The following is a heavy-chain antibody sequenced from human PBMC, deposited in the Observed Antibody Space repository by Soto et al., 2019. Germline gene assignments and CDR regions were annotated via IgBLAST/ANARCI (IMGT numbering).Heavy chain of an antibody. CDR2: ISAYKGNT. Sequence: QVQLVQSGAEVKKPGASVKVSCKASGYTFTSYGVSWVRQAPGEGLEWMGWISAYKGNTNYAQKLQGRVTMTTDTSTSTAYMELRSLRSDDTAVFYCARCPAVTWLGPLGYWGQGTLVTVSS. CDR1: GYTFTSYG. CDR3: ARCPAVTWLGPLGY. V-gene: IGHV1-18*01. D-gene: IGHD3-22*01. J-gene: IGHJ4*02.